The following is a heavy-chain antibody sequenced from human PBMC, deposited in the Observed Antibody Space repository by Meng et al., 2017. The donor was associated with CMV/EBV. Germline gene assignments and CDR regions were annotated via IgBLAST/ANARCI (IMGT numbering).Heavy chain of an antibody. CDR2: ISSSSSTI. CDR3: ARDSPGRYCSGGSCYYYYYGMDV. CDR1: GFTFSSYS. J-gene: IGHJ6*02. D-gene: IGHD2-15*01. V-gene: IGHV3-48*04. Sequence: GESLKISCAASGFTFSSYSMNWVRQAPGKGLEWVPYISSSSSTIYYADSVKGRFTISRDNAKNSLYLQMNSLRAEDTAVYYCARDSPGRYCSGGSCYYYYYGMDVWGQGTTVTVSS.